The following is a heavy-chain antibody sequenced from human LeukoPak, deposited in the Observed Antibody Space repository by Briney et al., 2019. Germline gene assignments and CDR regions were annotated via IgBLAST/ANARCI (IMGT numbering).Heavy chain of an antibody. CDR2: IYYSGST. CDR1: GGSISSYY. CDR3: ARVYGSGSYYNGYYYYDMDV. D-gene: IGHD3-10*01. V-gene: IGHV4-59*08. J-gene: IGHJ6*03. Sequence: NPSETLSLTCTVSGGSISSYYWSWIRQPPGKGLEWIGYIYYSGSTNYNPSLKSRVTISVDTSKNQFSLKLSSVTAADTAVYYCARVYGSGSYYNGYYYYDMDVWGKGTTVTISS.